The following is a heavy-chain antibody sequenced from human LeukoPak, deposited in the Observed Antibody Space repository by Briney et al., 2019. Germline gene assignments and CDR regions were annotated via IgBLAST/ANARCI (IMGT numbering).Heavy chain of an antibody. D-gene: IGHD3-3*01. Sequence: PGGSLRLSCAVSGLTFSNFKMNWVRQAPGKGLEWGSYISDSGRSTFYADSVKGRFTISRDNAKNSLYLQMSSLRVEDTAVYYCASWAGNTQSDSWSGPFDYWGQGTLVTVSS. CDR2: ISDSGRST. V-gene: IGHV3-48*03. CDR1: GLTFSNFK. J-gene: IGHJ4*02. CDR3: ASWAGNTQSDSWSGPFDY.